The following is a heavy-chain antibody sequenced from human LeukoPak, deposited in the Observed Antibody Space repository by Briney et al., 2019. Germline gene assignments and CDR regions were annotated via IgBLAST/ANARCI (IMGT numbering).Heavy chain of an antibody. Sequence: KTGGSLRLSCAASGFTFNSYSMNWVRQAPGKGLEWVSSISSGSRYIYYADSVKGRFTISRDNAKNSLYLQMNSLRAEDTAVYYCARDQSTTGFCSSTSCFARLFDPWGQGTLVTVSS. CDR2: ISSGSRYI. J-gene: IGHJ5*02. CDR3: ARDQSTTGFCSSTSCFARLFDP. D-gene: IGHD2-2*01. V-gene: IGHV3-21*01. CDR1: GFTFNSYS.